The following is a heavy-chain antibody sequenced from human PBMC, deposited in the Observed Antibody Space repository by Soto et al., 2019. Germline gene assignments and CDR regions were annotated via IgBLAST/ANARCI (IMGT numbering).Heavy chain of an antibody. J-gene: IGHJ4*02. Sequence: SETLSLTCTVSGGSISSGGYYWSWIRQHPGKGLEWIGYIYYSGSTYYNPSLKSRVTISVDTSKNQFSLKLSSVTAADTAVYYCARGRITMVRGVTRFDYWGLGTLVTVSS. V-gene: IGHV4-31*03. CDR3: ARGRITMVRGVTRFDY. D-gene: IGHD3-10*01. CDR1: GGSISSGGYY. CDR2: IYYSGST.